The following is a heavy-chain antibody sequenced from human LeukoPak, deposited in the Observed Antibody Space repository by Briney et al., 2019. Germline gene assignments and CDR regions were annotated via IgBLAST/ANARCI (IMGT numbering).Heavy chain of an antibody. CDR1: GFNVGSYS. V-gene: IGHV3-23*01. J-gene: IGHJ4*02. D-gene: IGHD2/OR15-2a*01. CDR2: ISDNYGPR. CDR3: ATKRNIVTTSADDY. Sequence: GGSLRLSCAASGFNVGSYSMSWVRQAPGKGLEWVSHISDNYGPRYQPDLVKGRFTISRDTSKNMLFLQMNSLTVDDTAIYYCATKRNIVTTSADDYWGQGTLVTVSS.